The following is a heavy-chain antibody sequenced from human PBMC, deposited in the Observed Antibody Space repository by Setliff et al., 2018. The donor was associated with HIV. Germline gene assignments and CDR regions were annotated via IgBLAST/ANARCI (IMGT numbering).Heavy chain of an antibody. Sequence: ASVKVSCKASGYTFTDNYIHWVRQAPGQGLEWMAWINSATGGTNYAQNFQGWVTVTRDTSINTGYMELSSLKSDDTAVYYCARDYLRVFDIWGQGTMVTVSS. V-gene: IGHV1-2*04. CDR2: INSATGGT. CDR3: ARDYLRVFDI. CDR1: GYTFTDNY. J-gene: IGHJ3*02.